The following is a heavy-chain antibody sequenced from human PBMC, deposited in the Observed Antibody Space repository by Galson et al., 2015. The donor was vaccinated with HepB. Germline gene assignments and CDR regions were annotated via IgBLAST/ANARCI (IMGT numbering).Heavy chain of an antibody. Sequence: SVKVSCKASGYTFTDQYLHWVRQAPGQGLEWMGWIDPKSGGTNYAQKFQGRITMTRDASFSTAHMELGRLTSDDTAVYYCARDQAATTSLYYYHYGMDVWGQGTTVTVSS. D-gene: IGHD1/OR15-1a*01. CDR1: GYTFTDQY. V-gene: IGHV1-2*02. CDR3: ARDQAATTSLYYYHYGMDV. J-gene: IGHJ6*02. CDR2: IDPKSGGT.